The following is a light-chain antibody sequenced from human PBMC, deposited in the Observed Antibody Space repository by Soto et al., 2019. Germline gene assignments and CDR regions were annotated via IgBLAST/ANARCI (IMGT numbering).Light chain of an antibody. Sequence: EIVLTQSPGALSLSPGERATLSCRASQSVDRNYLAWYQQKPGQAPKLLIYWASTRESGVPDRFSGSGSGTDFTLTISSLQAEDVAVYYCQQYYSTLPYTFGQGTKLEIK. V-gene: IGKV4-1*01. J-gene: IGKJ2*01. CDR2: WAS. CDR3: QQYYSTLPYT. CDR1: QSVDRNY.